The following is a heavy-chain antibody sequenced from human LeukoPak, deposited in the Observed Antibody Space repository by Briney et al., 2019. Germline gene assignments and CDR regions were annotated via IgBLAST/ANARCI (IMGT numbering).Heavy chain of an antibody. J-gene: IGHJ4*02. CDR3: ARDTRSLIDY. V-gene: IGHV3-48*01. CDR2: ISSNSATT. Sequence: GGSLGLSCAASGFSFSTNSMNWVRQVPGKGLEWISYISSNSATTYYADSVKGRFTISRDNAKNSLYLHMNSLRADDTAVYYCARDTRSLIDYWGQGTLVTVSS. D-gene: IGHD1-26*01. CDR1: GFSFSTNS.